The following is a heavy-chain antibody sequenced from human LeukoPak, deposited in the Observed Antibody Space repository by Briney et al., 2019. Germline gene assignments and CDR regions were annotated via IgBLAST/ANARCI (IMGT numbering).Heavy chain of an antibody. D-gene: IGHD3-10*01. V-gene: IGHV1-2*06. J-gene: IGHJ6*02. CDR3: ARDRVPSRLLCFGEFRWGMDV. CDR2: INPNSGGT. Sequence: ASVKVSCKASGYTFTSYYMHWVRPAPRQGLEWMGRINPNSGGTNYTQKFQGRVTMSRDTSISRAYMELSRLRSDDTAVYYCARDRVPSRLLCFGEFRWGMDVWGQGTTVTVSS. CDR1: GYTFTSYY.